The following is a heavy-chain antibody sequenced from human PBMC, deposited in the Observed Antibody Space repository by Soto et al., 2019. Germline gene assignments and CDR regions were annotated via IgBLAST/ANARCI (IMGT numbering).Heavy chain of an antibody. Sequence: GGSLRLSCVASGFTFSSYAMSWVHQAPGKGLEWVSGISGSGGSAYYADSVKGRFTISRDNSKNMLYLQMNSLRAEDTAVYYCAKAPMIRGIIALFDSWGQGTLVTVSS. V-gene: IGHV3-23*01. CDR2: ISGSGGSA. J-gene: IGHJ4*02. CDR3: AKAPMIRGIIALFDS. CDR1: GFTFSSYA. D-gene: IGHD3-10*01.